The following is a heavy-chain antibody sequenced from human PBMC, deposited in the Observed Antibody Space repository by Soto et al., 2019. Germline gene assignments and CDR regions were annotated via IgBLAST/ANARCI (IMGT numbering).Heavy chain of an antibody. CDR1: GFTFSSYA. V-gene: IGHV3-23*01. J-gene: IGHJ3*02. CDR2: ISGSGGST. D-gene: IGHD2-15*01. Sequence: EVQLLESGGGLVQPGGSLRLSCAASGFTFSSYAMSWVRQAPGKGLEWVSAISGSGGSTYYADSVKGRFTISRDNSKNTLYLQMNSLRAEDTAVYDCAKDQAYCSGGSCYSDAFDIWGQGTMVTVSS. CDR3: AKDQAYCSGGSCYSDAFDI.